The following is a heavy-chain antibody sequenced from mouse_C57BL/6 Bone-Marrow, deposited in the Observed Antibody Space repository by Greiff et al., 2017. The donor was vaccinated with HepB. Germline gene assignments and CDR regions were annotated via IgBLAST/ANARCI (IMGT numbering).Heavy chain of an antibody. CDR1: GYTFTSSG. CDR2: IYPRSGNT. J-gene: IGHJ1*03. Sequence: QVQLQQSGAELARPGASVKLSCKASGYTFTSSGISWVKQRTGQGLEWIGEIYPRSGNTYYNEKFKGKATLTADKSSSTAYMELRSLTSEDSAVYFGARFIATVVDGYFDDWGTGTTVTVSS. D-gene: IGHD1-1*01. CDR3: ARFIATVVDGYFDD. V-gene: IGHV1-81*01.